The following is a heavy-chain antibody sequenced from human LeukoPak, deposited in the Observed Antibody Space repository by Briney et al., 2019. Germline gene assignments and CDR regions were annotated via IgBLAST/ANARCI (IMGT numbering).Heavy chain of an antibody. V-gene: IGHV3-64*01. CDR3: ARSLSGLTYGASPFDY. J-gene: IGHJ4*02. Sequence: PGGSLRLSCAASGFTFSSYAMHWVRQAPGKGLEYVSAISSNGGSTYYANSVKGRFTISRDNSKNTLYLQMGSLRAEDMAVYYCARSLSGLTYGASPFDYWGQGTLVTVSS. CDR2: ISSNGGST. D-gene: IGHD4-17*01. CDR1: GFTFSSYA.